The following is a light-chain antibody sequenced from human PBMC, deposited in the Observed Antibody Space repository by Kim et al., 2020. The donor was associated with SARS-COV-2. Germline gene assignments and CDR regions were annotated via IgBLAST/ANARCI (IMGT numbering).Light chain of an antibody. J-gene: IGLJ1*01. CDR3: QVWDSSRDRYV. V-gene: IGLV3-21*04. CDR2: YDS. CDR1: NIGSDS. Sequence: APGKTARITCGGNNIGSDSVHWYKQKPGQAPMLVIFYDSDRPSGIPERFSGSNSGNTATLTISRVEAGDEADYYCQVWDSSRDRYVFGTGTKVTVL.